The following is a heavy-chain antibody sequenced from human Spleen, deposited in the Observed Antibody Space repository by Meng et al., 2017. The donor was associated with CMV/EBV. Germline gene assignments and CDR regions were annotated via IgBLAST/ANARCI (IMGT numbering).Heavy chain of an antibody. J-gene: IGHJ4*02. D-gene: IGHD6-6*01. CDR2: TYYRSKWYN. CDR3: ARGSRAAPPDY. Sequence: EQLHESGPGPLNPAQTLSLTGAISGDSVSSNSVAWNWIRQSPSRGLEWLGRTYYRSKWYNDYAVSVKSRITINPDTSKNQFSLQLNSVTPEDTAVYYCARGSRAAPPDYWGQGTLVTVSS. CDR1: GDSVSSNSVA. V-gene: IGHV6-1*01.